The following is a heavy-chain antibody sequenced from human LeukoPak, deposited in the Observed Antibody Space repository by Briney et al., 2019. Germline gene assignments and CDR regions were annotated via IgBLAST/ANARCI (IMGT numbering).Heavy chain of an antibody. CDR1: GFTFNSYE. V-gene: IGHV3-48*03. CDR2: ISTSGTAI. J-gene: IGHJ4*02. CDR3: ARDSNSYGSGVDY. D-gene: IGHD3-10*01. Sequence: GGSLRLSCAASGFTFNSYEMNWVRQAPGKWLEWVSYISTSGTAIYYADSMMGRFTISRDNAKNALYLQMNSLRAEDTAVYYCARDSNSYGSGVDYWGQGTLVTISS.